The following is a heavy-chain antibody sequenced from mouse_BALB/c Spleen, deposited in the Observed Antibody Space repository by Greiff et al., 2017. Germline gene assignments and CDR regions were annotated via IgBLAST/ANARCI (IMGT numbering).Heavy chain of an antibody. V-gene: IGHV1-12*01. CDR3: ARCYRYEGYAMDY. Sequence: QVQLQQPGAELVKPGASVKMSCKASGYTFTSYNMHWVKQTPGQGLEWIGAIYPGNGDTSYHQKFKGEATLTADKSSSTAYMQHSGLTSEDSAVDYCARCYRYEGYAMDYWGQGTSVTVSS. D-gene: IGHD2-14*01. CDR2: IYPGNGDT. J-gene: IGHJ4*01. CDR1: GYTFTSYN.